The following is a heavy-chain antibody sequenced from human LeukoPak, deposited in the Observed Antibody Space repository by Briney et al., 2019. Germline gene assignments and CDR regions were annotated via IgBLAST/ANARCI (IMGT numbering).Heavy chain of an antibody. CDR1: GLSFSDYS. CDR3: AKDQEQWRVRHVFDY. Sequence: GGSLRLSCAASGLSFSDYSMNWVRQAPGKGLEWVSDISSSGTTIHYADSVKGRFTMSRDNAKNTLYLQMNSLRAEDTAVYYCAKDQEQWRVRHVFDYWGRGTLVTVSS. CDR2: ISSSGTTI. V-gene: IGHV3-48*01. J-gene: IGHJ4*02. D-gene: IGHD6-19*01.